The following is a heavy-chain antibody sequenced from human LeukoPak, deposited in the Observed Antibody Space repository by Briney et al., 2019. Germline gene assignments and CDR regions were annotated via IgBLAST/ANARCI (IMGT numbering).Heavy chain of an antibody. J-gene: IGHJ4*02. D-gene: IGHD5-12*01. CDR2: INHSGST. V-gene: IGHV4-34*01. CDR1: GGSFSAYY. Sequence: SETLSLTCAVYGGSFSAYYWSWIRQPPGRGLEWIGEINHSGSTNYNPSLKSRVTISVDTSNNHFSLRLSSVTAADEAVYYCAGDPGSYESGIDNWGQGTLVTVSS. CDR3: AGDPGSYESGIDN.